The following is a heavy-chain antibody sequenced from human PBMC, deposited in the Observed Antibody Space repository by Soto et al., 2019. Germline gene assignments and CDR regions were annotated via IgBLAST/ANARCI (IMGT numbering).Heavy chain of an antibody. CDR3: ARGRCSGGSCYSGYYYYMDV. D-gene: IGHD2-15*01. V-gene: IGHV1-69*02. J-gene: IGHJ6*03. Sequence: QVQLVQSGAEVQKPGSSVKVSCKASGGTFSSYTISWVRQAPGQGLEWMGRIIPILGIANYAQKFQGRVTITADKSTSTAYMELSSLRSEDTAVYYCARGRCSGGSCYSGYYYYMDVWGKGTTVTVSS. CDR1: GGTFSSYT. CDR2: IIPILGIA.